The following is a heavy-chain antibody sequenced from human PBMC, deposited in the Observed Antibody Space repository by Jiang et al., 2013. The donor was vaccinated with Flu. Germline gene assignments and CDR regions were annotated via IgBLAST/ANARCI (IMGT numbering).Heavy chain of an antibody. CDR1: GYIFTHYW. J-gene: IGHJ4*02. V-gene: IGHV5-51*01. D-gene: IGHD2-21*01. CDR2: FYPDDSET. CDR3: ARYRRSRCGPACTYFFDQ. Sequence: AEVKKPGESLKISCQASGYIFTHYWIGWVRQMPGKGLEWMGIFYPDDSETIYSPSFQGHLTISVDKSINTAYLQWASLQTSDTAFYFCARYRRSRCGPACTYFFDQWGQGTLVAVSS.